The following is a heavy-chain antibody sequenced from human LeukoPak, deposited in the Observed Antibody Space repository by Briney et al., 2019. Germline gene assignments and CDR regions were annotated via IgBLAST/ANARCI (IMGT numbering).Heavy chain of an antibody. CDR2: IIPIFGTA. Sequence: ASVKVSCKASGGTFSSYAISWVRQAPGQGLEWMGGIIPIFGTANYAQKLQGRVTITADKSTSTAYMELSSLRSEDTAVYYCARAGTSGYYYYMDVWGKGTTVTVSS. V-gene: IGHV1-69*06. J-gene: IGHJ6*03. CDR1: GGTFSSYA. D-gene: IGHD3-10*01. CDR3: ARAGTSGYYYYMDV.